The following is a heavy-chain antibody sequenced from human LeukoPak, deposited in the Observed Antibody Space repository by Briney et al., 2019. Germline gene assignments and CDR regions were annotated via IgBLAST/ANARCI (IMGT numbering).Heavy chain of an antibody. V-gene: IGHV3-53*01. CDR1: GFTVSSNH. J-gene: IGHJ4*02. Sequence: PGGSLRLSCAASGFTVSSNHMSWVRQAPGKGLEWVSVIYSGGSTYYADSVKGRFTISRDNSKSTLYIQMNSLRAEDTAVYYCARMYYDSSGYYSYFDYWGQGTLVTVSS. D-gene: IGHD3-22*01. CDR2: IYSGGST. CDR3: ARMYYDSSGYYSYFDY.